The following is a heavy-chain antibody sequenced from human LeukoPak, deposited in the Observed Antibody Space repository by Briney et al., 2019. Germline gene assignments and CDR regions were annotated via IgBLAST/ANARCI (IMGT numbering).Heavy chain of an antibody. J-gene: IGHJ4*02. CDR1: GGTFSSYA. Sequence: ASVKVSCKASGGTFSSYAISWVRQAPGQGLEWMGRINPNSGGTNYAQKFQGRVTMTRDTSISTAYMELSRLRSDDTAVYYCARENYYGSEIDYWGQGTLVTVSS. CDR3: ARENYYGSEIDY. D-gene: IGHD3-10*01. V-gene: IGHV1-2*06. CDR2: INPNSGGT.